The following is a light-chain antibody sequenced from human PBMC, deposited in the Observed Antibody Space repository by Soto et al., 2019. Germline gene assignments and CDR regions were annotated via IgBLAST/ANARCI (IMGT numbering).Light chain of an antibody. J-gene: IGKJ1*01. CDR2: GAS. CDR3: QQYNNWPPWT. CDR1: QSVSTH. Sequence: ETALTQSPGTLSVSPGERATLSCLASQSVSTHLAWFQQKPGQAPRLLIFGASTRATGIPARFSGSGSGTEFTLTISSLQSEDFAVYYCQQYNNWPPWTFGQGTKVDIK. V-gene: IGKV3-15*01.